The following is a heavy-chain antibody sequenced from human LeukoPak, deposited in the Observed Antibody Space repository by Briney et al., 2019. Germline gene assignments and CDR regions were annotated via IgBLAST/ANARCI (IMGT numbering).Heavy chain of an antibody. Sequence: ASVKVSCKASGYTFTSYGISWVRQAPGQGLEWVGGVIPVFETVDHAQKFQGRVKITADKSTSTVYMEMSNLRSEDTAMYYCARIPFSGYEYRGFAYWGQGTLVTVSS. D-gene: IGHD5-12*01. J-gene: IGHJ4*02. CDR3: ARIPFSGYEYRGFAY. CDR2: VIPVFETV. V-gene: IGHV1-69*06. CDR1: GYTFTSYG.